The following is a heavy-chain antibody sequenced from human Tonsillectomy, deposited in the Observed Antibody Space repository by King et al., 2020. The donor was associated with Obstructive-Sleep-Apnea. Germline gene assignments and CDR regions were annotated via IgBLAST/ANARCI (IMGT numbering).Heavy chain of an antibody. CDR2: ISYDGGNK. J-gene: IGHJ6*02. D-gene: IGHD1-26*01. CDR3: ARDRISGHYPVRGMDV. CDR1: GFTFSNYA. Sequence: VQLVESGGGVVQPGRSLRLSCAASGFTFSNYAMHWVRQAPGKGLEWVAVISYDGGNKFYADSVKGRFTISRDNSKNTLWLQMDSLRAEDTAVYYCARDRISGHYPVRGMDVWGQGTTVTVSS. V-gene: IGHV3-30*04.